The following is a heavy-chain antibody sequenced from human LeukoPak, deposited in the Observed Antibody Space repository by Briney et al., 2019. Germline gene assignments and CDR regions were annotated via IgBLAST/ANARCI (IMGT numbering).Heavy chain of an antibody. J-gene: IGHJ4*02. CDR2: ISGSDGST. D-gene: IGHD3-10*01. Sequence: GGSLRLSCAASGFTFSTYGMTWVRQAPGKGLEWVSHISGSDGSTNYADSVKGRFTISRDNSKNTLYLQMNSLRVEDTGIYYCVKVAKYYYGSETYYFFEHWGQGTPVTASS. CDR3: VKVAKYYYGSETYYFFEH. CDR1: GFTFSTYG. V-gene: IGHV3-23*01.